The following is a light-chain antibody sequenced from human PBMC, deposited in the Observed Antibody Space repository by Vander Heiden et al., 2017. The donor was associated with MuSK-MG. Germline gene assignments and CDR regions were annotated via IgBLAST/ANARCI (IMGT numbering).Light chain of an antibody. J-gene: IGLJ3*02. CDR2: NNN. V-gene: IGLV1-44*01. Sequence: QSVLTQPLSASGTPGQRVPISCSGSSSNIGSNAVNWYQQLPGTAPKLLIYNNNQRPSGVPDRFSGSKSGTSASLAISGLQSEDEADYYCATWDDSRNGWVFGGGTKLTVL. CDR3: ATWDDSRNGWV. CDR1: SSNIGSNA.